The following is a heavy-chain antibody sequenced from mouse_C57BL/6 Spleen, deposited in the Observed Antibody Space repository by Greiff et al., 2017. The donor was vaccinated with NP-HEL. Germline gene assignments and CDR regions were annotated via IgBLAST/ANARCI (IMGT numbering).Heavy chain of an antibody. CDR2: INPSNGGT. Sequence: QVQLQQPGTELVKPGASVKLSCKASGYTFTSYWMHWVKQRPGQGLEWIGNINPSNGGTNYNEKFKSKATLTVDKSSSTAYMQLSSLTFEDSAVYYCAREGYYSAWFAYWGQGTLVTVSA. D-gene: IGHD1-1*01. CDR3: AREGYYSAWFAY. V-gene: IGHV1-53*01. CDR1: GYTFTSYW. J-gene: IGHJ3*01.